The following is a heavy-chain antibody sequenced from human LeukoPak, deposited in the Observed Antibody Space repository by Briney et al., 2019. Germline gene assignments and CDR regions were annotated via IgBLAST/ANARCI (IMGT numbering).Heavy chain of an antibody. CDR2: INPNSGGT. D-gene: IGHD5-12*01. Sequence: ASVKVSCKASGYTFTGYYMHWVRQAPGQGLERMGWINPNSGGTNYAQKFQGRVTMTRDTSISTAYMELSRLRSDDTAVYYCARGYILNDAFDIWGQGTMVTVSS. V-gene: IGHV1-2*02. CDR3: ARGYILNDAFDI. J-gene: IGHJ3*02. CDR1: GYTFTGYY.